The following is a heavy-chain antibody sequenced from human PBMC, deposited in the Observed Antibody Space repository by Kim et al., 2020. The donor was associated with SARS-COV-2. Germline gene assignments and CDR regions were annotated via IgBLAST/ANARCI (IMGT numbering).Heavy chain of an antibody. Sequence: ATGPLTISRDKSKNTLYLQMNSLRAEDTAVYYCAKGFYDLWRGPDAFDIWGQGTMVTVSS. J-gene: IGHJ3*02. D-gene: IGHD3-3*01. CDR3: AKGFYDLWRGPDAFDI. V-gene: IGHV3-23*01.